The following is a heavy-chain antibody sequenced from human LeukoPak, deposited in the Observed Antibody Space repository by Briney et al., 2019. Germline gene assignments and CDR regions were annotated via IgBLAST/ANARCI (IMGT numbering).Heavy chain of an antibody. CDR3: ARVGRGYCSSTSCYHYYYYYYMDV. D-gene: IGHD2-2*03. V-gene: IGHV4-34*01. CDR2: INHSGST. Sequence: SETLSLTCIVSGGSISGYYWGWIRQPPGKGLEWIGEINHSGSTNYNPSLKSRVTISVDTSKNQFSLKLSSVTAADTAVYYCARVGRGYCSSTSCYHYYYYYYMDVWGKGTTVTVSS. CDR1: GGSISGYY. J-gene: IGHJ6*03.